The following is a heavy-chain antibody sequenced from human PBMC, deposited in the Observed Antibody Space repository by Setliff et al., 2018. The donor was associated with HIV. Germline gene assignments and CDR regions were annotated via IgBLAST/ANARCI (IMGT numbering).Heavy chain of an antibody. V-gene: IGHV3-7*03. Sequence: TGGSLRLSCEASGFTFSNYWMTWVRQAPGKGLEWVANIRQDGGEKYYVDSVKGRFTISRDNAKNLLFLQMNSLTAEDTAVYFCARGWAESATGGYFGYWGQGTLVTVSS. CDR3: ARGWAESATGGYFGY. D-gene: IGHD2-15*01. CDR2: IRQDGGEK. CDR1: GFTFSNYW. J-gene: IGHJ4*02.